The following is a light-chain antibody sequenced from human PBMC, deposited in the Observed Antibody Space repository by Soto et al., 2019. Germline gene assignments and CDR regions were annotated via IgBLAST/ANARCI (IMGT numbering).Light chain of an antibody. CDR3: QRSGRPSWT. CDR2: GAS. Sequence: DIVITQVPDTLSVSPGGRATLSCRASRSVGSNLAWYQQKPGQAPRLLIFGASSRATGIPDKFSGSGSGTDFTLTISRLEPEDFAVYYCQRSGRPSWTFGQGTKVDIK. J-gene: IGKJ1*01. V-gene: IGKV3-20*01. CDR1: RSVGSN.